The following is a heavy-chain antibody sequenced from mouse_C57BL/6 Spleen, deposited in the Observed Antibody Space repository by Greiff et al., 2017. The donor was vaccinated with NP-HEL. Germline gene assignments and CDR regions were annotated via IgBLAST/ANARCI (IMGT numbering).Heavy chain of an antibody. CDR1: GYTFTNYW. J-gene: IGHJ4*01. D-gene: IGHD2-2*01. V-gene: IGHV1-63*01. CDR2: IYPGGGYT. Sequence: VKLMESGAELVRPGTSVKMSCKASGYTFTNYWIGWAKQRPGHGLEWIGDIYPGGGYTNYNEKFKGKATLTADKSSSTAYMQFSSLTSEDSAIYYCARGVTTDGYYAMDYWGQGTSVTVSS. CDR3: ARGVTTDGYYAMDY.